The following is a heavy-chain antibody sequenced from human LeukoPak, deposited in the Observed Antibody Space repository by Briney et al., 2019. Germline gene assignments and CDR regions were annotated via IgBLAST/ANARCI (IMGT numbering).Heavy chain of an antibody. CDR2: ISAYNGNT. CDR1: GVTFSRLV. Sequence: ASVKVSCKASGVTFSRLVVSWVRQAPGQGLEWMGWISAYNGNTNYAQKLQGRVTMTTDTSTSTAYMELRSLRSDDTAVYYCARQSGYESDDYWGQGTLVTVSS. CDR3: ARQSGYESDDY. V-gene: IGHV1-18*01. J-gene: IGHJ4*02. D-gene: IGHD5-12*01.